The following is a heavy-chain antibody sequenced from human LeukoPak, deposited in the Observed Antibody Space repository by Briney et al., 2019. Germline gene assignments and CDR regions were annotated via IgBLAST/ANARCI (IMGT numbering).Heavy chain of an antibody. CDR3: ASASYSTSWYWGEGIDY. CDR2: IWYDGSNR. J-gene: IGHJ4*02. D-gene: IGHD6-13*01. CDR1: GFTFSSYG. V-gene: IGHV3-33*01. Sequence: GGSLRLSCAASGFTFSSYGMHWVRQAPGKGLEWVAVIWYDGSNRFYADSVKGRFTISRDNSKNTLYLQMNSLRAEDTAVYYCASASYSTSWYWGEGIDYWGQGTLATVSS.